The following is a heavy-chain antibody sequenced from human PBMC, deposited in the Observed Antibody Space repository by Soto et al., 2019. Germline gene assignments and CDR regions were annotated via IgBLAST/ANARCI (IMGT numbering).Heavy chain of an antibody. CDR1: GGTFSSYA. CDR3: ARDNGYYYDSSGYYPNWFDP. V-gene: IGHV1-69*13. CDR2: IIPIFGTA. Sequence: GASVKVSCKASGGTFSSYAISWVRQAPGQGLEWMGGIIPIFGTANYAQKFQGRVTITADESTSTAYMELSSLRSEDTAVYYCARDNGYYYDSSGYYPNWFDPWGQGTLVTVSS. D-gene: IGHD3-22*01. J-gene: IGHJ5*02.